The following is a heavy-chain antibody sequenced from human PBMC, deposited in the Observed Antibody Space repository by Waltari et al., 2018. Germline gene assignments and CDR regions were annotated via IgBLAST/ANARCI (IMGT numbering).Heavy chain of an antibody. CDR2: INHSGST. J-gene: IGHJ4*02. CDR1: GGSFSGYY. Sequence: QVQLQQWGAGLLKPSETLSLTCAVYGGSFSGYYWSWIRQPPGKGLEWIGEINHSGSTNYNPSLKSRVTISVDTSKNQFSLKLSSVTAAGTAVYYCARGPGDSGYGRRGYYFDYWGQGTLVTVSS. CDR3: ARGPGDSGYGRRGYYFDY. V-gene: IGHV4-34*01. D-gene: IGHD5-12*01.